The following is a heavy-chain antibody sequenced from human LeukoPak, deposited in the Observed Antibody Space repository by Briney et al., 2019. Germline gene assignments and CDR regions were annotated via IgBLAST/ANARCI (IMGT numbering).Heavy chain of an antibody. J-gene: IGHJ4*02. CDR1: GVSFSSYT. V-gene: IGHV3-21*01. Sequence: GGSLRLSCAASGVSFSSYTMNWVRQAPGKGLEWVSSISSDSTYIYYADSVKGRFTISRDNAKNSLYLQMNSLRAEDTAVYYCAKGVKHIVVVTAQHFFDYWGQGTLVTVSS. CDR3: AKGVKHIVVVTAQHFFDY. D-gene: IGHD2-21*02. CDR2: ISSDSTYI.